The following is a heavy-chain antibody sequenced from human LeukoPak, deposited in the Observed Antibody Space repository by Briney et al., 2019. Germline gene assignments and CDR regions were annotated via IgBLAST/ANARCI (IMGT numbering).Heavy chain of an antibody. D-gene: IGHD6-13*01. V-gene: IGHV3-30*03. CDR1: GFTFSSYG. CDR2: IATDGSFA. Sequence: GGSLRLSCAASGFTFSSYGMHWVRQAPGKGLEWLAGIATDGSFAYYADSVKGRFTISRDNSKNTLYLQMGSLRAEDMAVYYCARDRWSYSSSWYTDYWGQGTLVTVSS. J-gene: IGHJ4*02. CDR3: ARDRWSYSSSWYTDY.